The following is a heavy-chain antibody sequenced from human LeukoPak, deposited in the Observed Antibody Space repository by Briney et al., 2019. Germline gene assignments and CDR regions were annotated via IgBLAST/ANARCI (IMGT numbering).Heavy chain of an antibody. J-gene: IGHJ4*02. CDR2: IYYSGST. CDR3: ARVSSSWPYYFDY. CDR1: GGSVSSGSYY. D-gene: IGHD6-13*01. Sequence: SETLSLTCTVPGGSVSSGSYYWSWIRQPPGKGLEWIGYIYYSGSTNYNPSLRSRVTTSVDTSKNQFSLKLSSVTTADTAVYYCARVSSSWPYYFDYWGQGTLVTVSS. V-gene: IGHV4-61*01.